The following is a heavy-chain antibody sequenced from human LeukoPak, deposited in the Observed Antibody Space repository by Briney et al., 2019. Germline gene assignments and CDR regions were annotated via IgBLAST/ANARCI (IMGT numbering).Heavy chain of an antibody. CDR3: VKSASSFGANWFDP. CDR1: GFTFSNYA. CDR2: VSSNGDST. J-gene: IGHJ5*02. Sequence: GGSLRLSCSASGFTFSNYAMHWVRQAPGKGLEYVSAVSSNGDSTYYADSVKGRFIISRDNSKNSLSLQMSSLRPEDTAVYYCVKSASSFGANWFDPWGQGTLVTVSS. D-gene: IGHD3-3*01. V-gene: IGHV3-64D*09.